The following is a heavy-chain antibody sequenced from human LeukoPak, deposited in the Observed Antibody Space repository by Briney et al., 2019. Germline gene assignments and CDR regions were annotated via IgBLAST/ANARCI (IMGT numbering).Heavy chain of an antibody. V-gene: IGHV3-20*04. J-gene: IGHJ6*03. CDR1: GFTFDDYG. CDR2: INWNGASR. D-gene: IGHD5-18*01. Sequence: PGGSLRLSCVASGFTFDDYGMSWVRQAPGQGPEWVSDINWNGASRRYADSVKGRFTISRDNAKKSLYLQMNSLRAEDTALYYCALTTMVSRYMDVWGKGTTVTVSS. CDR3: ALTTMVSRYMDV.